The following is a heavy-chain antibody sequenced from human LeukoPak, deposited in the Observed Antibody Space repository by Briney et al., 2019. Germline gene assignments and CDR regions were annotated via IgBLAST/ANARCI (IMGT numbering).Heavy chain of an antibody. D-gene: IGHD3-22*01. CDR3: ARRSGVLDSRDSRYYFDH. CDR1: GGSISSHY. J-gene: IGHJ4*02. Sequence: SETLSLTCVISGGSISSHYWSWIRQPPGKGLEYIGYIYYSGSTDYNPSLKSRVTISLDTSKNQFSLNLTSVTAADTAVYYCARRSGVLDSRDSRYYFDHWGQGTLVSVST. CDR2: IYYSGST. V-gene: IGHV4-59*11.